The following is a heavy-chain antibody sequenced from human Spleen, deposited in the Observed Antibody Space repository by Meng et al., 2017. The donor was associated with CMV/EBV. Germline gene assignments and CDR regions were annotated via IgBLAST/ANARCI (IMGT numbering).Heavy chain of an antibody. V-gene: IGHV3-15*01. Sequence: GESLKISCAASGFIFGNTWMSWVRQAPGKGLEWVSRIKSKADGGATDYAAPVKGRFTISRDDSENTLYLQMNSLKSEDTAVYYCARDCSGAGCYSGIDYWGQGTLVTVSS. D-gene: IGHD2-15*01. CDR3: ARDCSGAGCYSGIDY. CDR2: IKSKADGGAT. J-gene: IGHJ4*02. CDR1: GFIFGNTW.